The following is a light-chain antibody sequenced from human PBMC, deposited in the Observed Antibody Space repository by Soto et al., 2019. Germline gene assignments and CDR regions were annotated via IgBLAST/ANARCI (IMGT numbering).Light chain of an antibody. J-gene: IGKJ1*01. Sequence: EIVMTQSPVTLSVSPGERATLSCRASQNISRSLAWYQQKPGQGPSLLIYGTSTRAGGVPARFSGSGSGTEFTLTISSLQSEDFAVYYCQQHNNWPKWTFGQGTKVE. CDR1: QNISRS. V-gene: IGKV3-15*01. CDR2: GTS. CDR3: QQHNNWPKWT.